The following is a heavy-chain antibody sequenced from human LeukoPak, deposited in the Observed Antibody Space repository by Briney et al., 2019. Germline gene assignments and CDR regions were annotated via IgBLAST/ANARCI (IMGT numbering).Heavy chain of an antibody. V-gene: IGHV1-69*10. CDR2: IIPILDVR. D-gene: IGHD2-21*02. Sequence: SVTVSCKASGGTFSSHAMNWVRQAPGQGLEWMGGIIPILDVRNYAQKFQGRVTITADKSTGTAYMELSSLRSEDTAVYYCAILSDGAYCGGDCFYLDYWGQGTLVTVSS. J-gene: IGHJ4*02. CDR3: AILSDGAYCGGDCFYLDY. CDR1: GGTFSSHA.